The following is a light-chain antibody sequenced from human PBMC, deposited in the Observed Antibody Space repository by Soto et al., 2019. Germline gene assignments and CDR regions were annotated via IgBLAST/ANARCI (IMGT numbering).Light chain of an antibody. Sequence: DIQMTQSRSYLSASVEDRVHITCRASQSISNHLNWYQQKPGKATKLLILAASSLQSGVPSKFSGSRSGPDFTLTISSLQPEDFATYYSQQSYSSPPAFGQGNKVDIK. J-gene: IGKJ1*01. CDR3: QQSYSSPPA. CDR2: AAS. V-gene: IGKV1-39*01. CDR1: QSISNH.